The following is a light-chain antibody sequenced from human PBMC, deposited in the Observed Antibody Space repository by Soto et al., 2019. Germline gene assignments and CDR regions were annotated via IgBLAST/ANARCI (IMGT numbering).Light chain of an antibody. CDR2: GSS. J-gene: IGKJ5*01. CDR1: QSVGSN. Sequence: EILLTQSPATLPVSPGERATLSCRAGQSVGSNLAWFQQKPGQAPRLLIYGSSTRATGVPARFSGSGSGADFTLNILNLQSEDFAVYYCQQYTNWPPITFGQGTRLEIK. CDR3: QQYTNWPPIT. V-gene: IGKV3-15*01.